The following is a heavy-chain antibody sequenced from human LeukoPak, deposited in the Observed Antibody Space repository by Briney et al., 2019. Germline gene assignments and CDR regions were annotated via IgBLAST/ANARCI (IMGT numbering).Heavy chain of an antibody. V-gene: IGHV3-64D*09. CDR1: GFTFSSYA. D-gene: IGHD3-22*01. CDR3: VTEYYYDSSGYSEYFQH. Sequence: GGSLRLSCSASGFTFSSYAMHWVRQAPGKGLEYVSAISSNGGSTYYADSVKGRFTISRDNSKNTLYLQMSSLRADDTAVYYCVTEYYYDSSGYSEYFQHWGQGTLVTVSS. CDR2: ISSNGGST. J-gene: IGHJ1*01.